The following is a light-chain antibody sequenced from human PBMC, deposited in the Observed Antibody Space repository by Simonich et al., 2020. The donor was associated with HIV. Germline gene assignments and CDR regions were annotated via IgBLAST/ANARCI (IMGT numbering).Light chain of an antibody. J-gene: IGLJ3*02. CDR2: DVS. CDR3: SSYTSSSTLV. CDR1: SSDVGGYNY. V-gene: IGLV2-14*01. Sequence: QSALTQPASVSGSPGQSITISCTGTSSDVGGYNYVFWYQQHPGKAPKLMIYDVSKRPSGVSNRFSSSKSGNTASLTISGLQAEDEADYYCSSYTSSSTLVFGGGTKLTVL.